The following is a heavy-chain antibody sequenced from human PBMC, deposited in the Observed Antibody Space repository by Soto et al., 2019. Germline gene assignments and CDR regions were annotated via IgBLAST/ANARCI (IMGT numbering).Heavy chain of an antibody. J-gene: IGHJ6*02. D-gene: IGHD2-15*01. CDR1: GYSFTSYW. V-gene: IGHV5-51*01. Sequence: PGESLKISCKGSGYSFTSYWIGWVRQMPGKGLEWMGIIYPGDSDTRYSPSFQGQVTISADKSISTAYLQWSSLKASDTAMYYCARLGRYCSGGSCLYYYYGMDVWGQGTKVTVSS. CDR2: IYPGDSDT. CDR3: ARLGRYCSGGSCLYYYYGMDV.